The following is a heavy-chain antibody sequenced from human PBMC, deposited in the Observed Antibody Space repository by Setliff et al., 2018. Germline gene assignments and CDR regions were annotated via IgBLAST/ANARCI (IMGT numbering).Heavy chain of an antibody. Sequence: SETLSLTCTVSGGSISSGSYDWRWIRHPAGKGLEWIGRVYTNGGSDYNPFLKSRVSISLATSKNQLSLRLSSVTAADTAVYYCAKEGYYDHFGYYHYYFDFWGQGTLVTVSS. CDR1: GGSISSGSYD. J-gene: IGHJ4*02. D-gene: IGHD3-22*01. V-gene: IGHV4-61*02. CDR2: VYTNGGS. CDR3: AKEGYYDHFGYYHYYFDF.